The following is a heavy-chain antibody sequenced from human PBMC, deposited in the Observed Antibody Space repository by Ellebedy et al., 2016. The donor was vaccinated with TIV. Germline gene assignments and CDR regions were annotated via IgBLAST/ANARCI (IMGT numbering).Heavy chain of an antibody. CDR2: IYYSGST. CDR3: ARGTDWFDP. CDR1: GGSISSYY. Sequence: MPSETLSLTCTVSGGSISSYYWSWIRQPPGKGLEWIGYIYYSGSTNYNPSLKSRVTISVGTSKNQFSLKLSSVTAADTAVYYCARGTDWFDPWGQGTLVTVSS. J-gene: IGHJ5*02. V-gene: IGHV4-59*08.